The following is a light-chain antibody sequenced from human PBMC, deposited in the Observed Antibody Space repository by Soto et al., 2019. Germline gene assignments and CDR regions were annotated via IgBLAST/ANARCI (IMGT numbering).Light chain of an antibody. CDR3: QQYYRTPLT. CDR1: QSVLYSSNNKNY. J-gene: IGKJ4*01. CDR2: WAS. V-gene: IGKV4-1*01. Sequence: DIVMTQTPDSLAVSLVERATINCKSSQSVLYSSNNKNYLAWYQQKLGQPPKLLIYWASTRESGVPDRFSGSGSGTDFTLTISRLQAEDVAVYFCQQYYRTPLTFGGGTKVEIK.